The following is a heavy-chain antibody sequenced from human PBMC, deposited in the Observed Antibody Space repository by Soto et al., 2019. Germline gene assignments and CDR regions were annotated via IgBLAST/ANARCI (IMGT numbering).Heavy chain of an antibody. CDR1: GGTFSSYA. D-gene: IGHD2-2*02. Sequence: QVQLVQSGAEVKKPGSSVKVYCKASGGTFSSYAISWVRKAPGQGLEWMGGIIPIFGTANYAQKFPGRVTINADKSSSTAYLELGSLRSEDTAVYYCARGEVGYCTSTSYDTGHAFDIGGQVTMVTVSS. CDR2: IIPIFGTA. CDR3: ARGEVGYCTSTSYDTGHAFDI. J-gene: IGHJ3*02. V-gene: IGHV1-69*06.